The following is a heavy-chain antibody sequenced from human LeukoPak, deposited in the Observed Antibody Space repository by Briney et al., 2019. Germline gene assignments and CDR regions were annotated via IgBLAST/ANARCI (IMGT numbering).Heavy chain of an antibody. CDR2: VRLNGRT. D-gene: IGHD2/OR15-2a*01. J-gene: IGHJ4*02. Sequence: PSGTLSLTCGVSGGSISSTNWWTWVRQPPGGGLEWIGEVRLNGRTHYSPSLESRVTMSVDMSENHISLKLTSVTAADTAVYYCAREGGFYRPLDYSGPGTLVIVSS. CDR3: AREGGFYRPLDY. V-gene: IGHV4-4*02. CDR1: GGSISSTNW.